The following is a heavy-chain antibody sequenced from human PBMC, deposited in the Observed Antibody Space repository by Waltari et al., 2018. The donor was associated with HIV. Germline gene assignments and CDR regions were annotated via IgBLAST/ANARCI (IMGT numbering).Heavy chain of an antibody. CDR1: GFTVSTSF. Sequence: EVQLVESGGGLIQPGGSLRLSCGVSGFTVSTSFMIWVRQAPGKGLEGVSMIHIDGHTYYGDAGKGRFTISRDNSKNTLHLQMYSLRAEDTAMYDCARHGVPVAGKWYFDYWGQGTLVTVSS. CDR3: ARHGVPVAGKWYFDY. J-gene: IGHJ4*02. D-gene: IGHD6-19*01. V-gene: IGHV3-53*01. CDR2: IHIDGHT.